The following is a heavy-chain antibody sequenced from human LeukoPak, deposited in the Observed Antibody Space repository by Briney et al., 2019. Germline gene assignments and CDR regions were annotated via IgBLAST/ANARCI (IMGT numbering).Heavy chain of an antibody. CDR3: ARSKGIAVADFDY. CDR1: GGTFSSYA. Sequence: ASVKVSCKASGGTFSSYAISWARQAPGQGLEWMGGIIPIFGTANYAQKFQGRVTITADESTSTAYMELSSLRSEDTAVYYCARSKGIAVADFDYWGQGTLVTVSS. V-gene: IGHV1-69*13. J-gene: IGHJ4*02. D-gene: IGHD6-19*01. CDR2: IIPIFGTA.